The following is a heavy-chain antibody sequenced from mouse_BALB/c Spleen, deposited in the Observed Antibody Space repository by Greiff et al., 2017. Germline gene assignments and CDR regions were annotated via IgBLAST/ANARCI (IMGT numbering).Heavy chain of an antibody. J-gene: IGHJ1*01. CDR1: GFSLTNSG. Sequence: VQLVESGPGLVAPSQSLSITCTVSGFSLTNSGVHWVRQSPGKGLEWLGVIWGDGSTNYNSAFKSRLSISKDNSKSQVFLKMNSLQTDDTARYYCAKEDDYGYFEVWGAGTTVTVSS. CDR3: AKEDDYGYFEV. D-gene: IGHD2-3*01. CDR2: IWGDGST. V-gene: IGHV2-6-6*01.